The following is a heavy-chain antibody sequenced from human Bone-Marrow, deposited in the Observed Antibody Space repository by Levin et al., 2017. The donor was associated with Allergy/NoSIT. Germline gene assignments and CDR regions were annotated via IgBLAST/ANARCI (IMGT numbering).Heavy chain of an antibody. CDR2: IYYSGST. CDR1: GGSISSYY. Sequence: SETLSLTCTVSGGSISSYYWSWIRQPPGKGLEWIGYIYYSGSTNYNPSLKSRVTISVDTSKNQFSLKLSSVTAADTAVYYCARGQQDGARGGSCYFDYWGQGTLVTVSS. J-gene: IGHJ4*02. D-gene: IGHD2-15*01. V-gene: IGHV4-59*01. CDR3: ARGQQDGARGGSCYFDY.